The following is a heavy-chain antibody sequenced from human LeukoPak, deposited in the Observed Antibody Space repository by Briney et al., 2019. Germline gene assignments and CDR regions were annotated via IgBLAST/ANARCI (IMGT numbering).Heavy chain of an antibody. D-gene: IGHD6-19*01. J-gene: IGHJ5*02. V-gene: IGHV1-18*04. CDR2: ISAYNGNT. CDR3: ARGKHSSPKHWFDP. CDR1: GYTFTSYY. Sequence: ASVKVSCKASGYTFTSYYMHWVRQAPGQGLEWMGWISAYNGNTNYAQKLQGRVTMTTDTSTSTAYMELRSLRSDDTAVYYCARGKHSSPKHWFDPWGQGTLVTVSS.